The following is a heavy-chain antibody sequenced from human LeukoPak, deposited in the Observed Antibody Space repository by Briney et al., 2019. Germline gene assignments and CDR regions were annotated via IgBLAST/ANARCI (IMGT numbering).Heavy chain of an antibody. J-gene: IGHJ4*02. V-gene: IGHV3-23*01. CDR3: AKDWSPLYCSSTSCYPYYFDY. CDR1: GFTFDDYG. D-gene: IGHD2-2*01. CDR2: ISGSGGST. Sequence: GGSLRLSCAASGFTFDDYGMSWVRQAPGKGLEWVSGISGSGGSTYYADSVKGRFTISRDNSKNTLYLQMNSLRAEDTAVYYCAKDWSPLYCSSTSCYPYYFDYWGQGTLVTVSS.